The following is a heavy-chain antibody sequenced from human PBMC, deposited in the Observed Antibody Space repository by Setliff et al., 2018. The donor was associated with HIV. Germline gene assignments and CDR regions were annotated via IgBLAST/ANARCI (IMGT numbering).Heavy chain of an antibody. CDR2: IYTSGRT. Sequence: SSETLSLTCTVSGGSISSGIYYWSWIRQPAGKGLEWIGHIYTSGRTNYNPSLKSRVTLSVDTSKNQFSLRLSSVTAADTAVYYCAGGVVALAGKYYYYYMDVWGKGTTVTVSS. D-gene: IGHD6-19*01. V-gene: IGHV4-61*09. CDR1: GGSISSGIYY. CDR3: AGGVVALAGKYYYYYMDV. J-gene: IGHJ6*03.